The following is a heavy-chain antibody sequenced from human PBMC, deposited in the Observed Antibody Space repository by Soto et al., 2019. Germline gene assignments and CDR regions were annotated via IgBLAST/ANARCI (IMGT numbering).Heavy chain of an antibody. CDR1: GFTFSNYA. V-gene: IGHV3-23*01. J-gene: IGHJ1*01. Sequence: GGSLRLSCAASGFTFSNYAMSWVRQAPGKGLEWVSSLSGSVASTYYADSVKGRFTISRDNSKNTVYLQVNSLRAEDTAVYYCAKDGLVATIRFWGQGTLVTVSS. CDR3: AKDGLVATIRF. CDR2: LSGSVAST. D-gene: IGHD5-12*01.